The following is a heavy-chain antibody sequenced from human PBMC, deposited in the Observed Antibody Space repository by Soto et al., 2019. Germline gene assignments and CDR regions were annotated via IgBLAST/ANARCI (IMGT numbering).Heavy chain of an antibody. V-gene: IGHV1-46*03. Sequence: ASVKVSCKASGYTFTSYYMHWVRQAPGQGLEWMGIINPSGGSTSYAQKFQGRVTMTRDTSTSTVYMELSSLRSEDTAVYYCARGGSRLNYYYYMDVWGKGTTGTVSS. CDR1: GYTFTSYY. J-gene: IGHJ6*03. CDR2: INPSGGST. D-gene: IGHD1-26*01. CDR3: ARGGSRLNYYYYMDV.